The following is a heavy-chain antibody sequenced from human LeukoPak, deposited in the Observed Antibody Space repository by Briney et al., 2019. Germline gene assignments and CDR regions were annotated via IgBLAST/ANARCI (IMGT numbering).Heavy chain of an antibody. CDR1: GGSISSSNW. CDR3: ARTPVGSSWYNPRGALDI. V-gene: IGHV4-4*02. Sequence: PSGTLSLTCAVSGGSISSSNWWGWVRPPPGKGLEWIGEIYHSGSTHYNPSLKSRVTISVDKSKHKFSLKLSSVTAADTAVYYCARTPVGSSWYNPRGALDIWGQGTMVTVSS. J-gene: IGHJ3*02. D-gene: IGHD6-13*01. CDR2: IYHSGST.